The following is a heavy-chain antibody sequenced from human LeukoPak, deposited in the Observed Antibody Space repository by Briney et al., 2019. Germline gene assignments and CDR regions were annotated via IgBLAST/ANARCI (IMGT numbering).Heavy chain of an antibody. CDR1: GYSFTNYW. J-gene: IGHJ3*02. CDR3: ARAPRGPMVRGLIMPNAFDI. Sequence: GESLKISCKGSGYSFTNYWIGWVRQMPGKGLEWMGIIYPGDSYIRYSPSFQGQVTISADKSISTAYLQWSSLKASDTAMYYCARAPRGPMVRGLIMPNAFDIWGQGTMVTVSS. V-gene: IGHV5-51*01. D-gene: IGHD3-10*01. CDR2: IYPGDSYI.